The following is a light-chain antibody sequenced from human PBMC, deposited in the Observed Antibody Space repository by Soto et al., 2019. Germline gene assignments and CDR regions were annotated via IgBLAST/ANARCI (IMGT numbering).Light chain of an antibody. CDR2: DAS. CDR3: QHRSTSRPMWT. Sequence: EIVLTQFPATLSLSPGDRATLSCRASQSVGIYLAWYQQKPGQAPRLLIYDASNRATGIPARFSGSGSGTDITLTIISLEPEDFVVYFCQHRSTSRPMWTFGQGTKVEIK. V-gene: IGKV3-11*01. CDR1: QSVGIY. J-gene: IGKJ1*01.